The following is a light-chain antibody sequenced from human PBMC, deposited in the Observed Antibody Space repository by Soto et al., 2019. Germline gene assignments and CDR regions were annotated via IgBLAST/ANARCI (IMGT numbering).Light chain of an antibody. CDR2: GAS. CDR3: QPYGSSPRT. V-gene: IGKV3-20*01. J-gene: IGKJ1*01. Sequence: EIVLTQSPGTLSLSPGERATLSCRASQSVRSSYLAWYQQKPGQAPRPLIYGASRRATGIPDRFSGSGSGTDFTLTISSLEPEDFAVYYCQPYGSSPRTFGQGTNVEIK. CDR1: QSVRSSY.